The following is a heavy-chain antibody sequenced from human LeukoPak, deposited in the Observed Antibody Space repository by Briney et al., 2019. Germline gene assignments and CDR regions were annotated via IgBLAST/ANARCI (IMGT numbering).Heavy chain of an antibody. D-gene: IGHD4-23*01. CDR2: IYYSGIT. CDR1: GGSISSGSYY. Sequence: SETLSLTCTVSGGSISSGSYYWGWIRQPPGKGLEWIGSIYYSGITYYNPSLKSRVTISVDTSKNQFSLKLSSVTAADTAVYYCARLDYGGNSYYYYYMDVWGKGTTVTVSS. V-gene: IGHV4-39*01. J-gene: IGHJ6*03. CDR3: ARLDYGGNSYYYYYMDV.